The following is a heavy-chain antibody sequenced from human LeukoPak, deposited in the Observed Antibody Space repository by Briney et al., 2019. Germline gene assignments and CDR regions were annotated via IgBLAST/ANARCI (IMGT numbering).Heavy chain of an antibody. V-gene: IGHV1-46*01. J-gene: IGHJ3*02. Sequence: ASVKVSCKASGYTFTSYYMHWVRQAPGQGLEWMGIINPSGGSTSYAQKFQGRVTMTRDTSTSTVYMELSSLRSEDTAVYYCARPWGPYYYGSGSYYAFDIWGQGTMVTVSS. D-gene: IGHD3-10*01. CDR1: GYTFTSYY. CDR2: INPSGGST. CDR3: ARPWGPYYYGSGSYYAFDI.